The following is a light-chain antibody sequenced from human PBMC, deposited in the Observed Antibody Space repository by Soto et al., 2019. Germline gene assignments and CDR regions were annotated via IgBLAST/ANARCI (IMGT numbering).Light chain of an antibody. V-gene: IGKV3-20*01. Sequence: EIVLTQSPGTLSLSPGARATLSCRASQSVSSTYLAWYQQKPGQAPRHLIPGASSKATDFPDRFSGSGSGTDFSLTISCLESEDFAVYYCHLYGISDAFGGGTKVEIE. J-gene: IGKJ4*01. CDR3: HLYGISDA. CDR2: GAS. CDR1: QSVSSTY.